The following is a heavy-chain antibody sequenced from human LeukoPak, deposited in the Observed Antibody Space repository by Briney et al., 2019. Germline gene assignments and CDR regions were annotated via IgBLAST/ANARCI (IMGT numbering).Heavy chain of an antibody. CDR3: ARGWLQSYYYYYYMDV. CDR2: IYYSGST. V-gene: IGHV4-39*07. J-gene: IGHJ6*03. Sequence: SETLSLTSTVSGGSISSSSYYWGWIRQPPGKGLEWIGSIYYSGSTNYNPSLKSRVTISVDTSKNQFSLKLSSVTAADTAVYYCARGWLQSYYYYYYMDVWGKGTTVTVSS. CDR1: GGSISSSSYY. D-gene: IGHD5-24*01.